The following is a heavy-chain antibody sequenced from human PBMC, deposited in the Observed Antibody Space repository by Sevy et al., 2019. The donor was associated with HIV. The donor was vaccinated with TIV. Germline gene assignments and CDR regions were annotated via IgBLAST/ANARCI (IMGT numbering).Heavy chain of an antibody. V-gene: IGHV3-30-3*01. D-gene: IGHD6-19*01. J-gene: IGHJ6*02. Sequence: GGSLRLSCAASGFTFSSYAMHWVRQAPGKGLEWVAVISYDGSNKYYADSVKGRFTISRDNSKNTLYLQMNSLRAEDTAVYYCARDFRRRYSSGQKYYYYGMDVWGQGTTVTVSS. CDR2: ISYDGSNK. CDR1: GFTFSSYA. CDR3: ARDFRRRYSSGQKYYYYGMDV.